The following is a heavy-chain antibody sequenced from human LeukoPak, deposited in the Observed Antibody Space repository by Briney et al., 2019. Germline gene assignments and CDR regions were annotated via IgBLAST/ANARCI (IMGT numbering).Heavy chain of an antibody. J-gene: IGHJ4*02. CDR3: ARAAELRFLEWLPESVDY. Sequence: GGSLRLSCAASGFTFSSCSMNWVRQAPGKGLEWVSSISSSSYIYYADSVKGRFTISRDNAKNSLYLQMNSLRAEDTAVYYCARAAELRFLEWLPESVDYWGQGTLVTVSS. CDR1: GFTFSSCS. D-gene: IGHD3-3*01. CDR2: ISSSSYI. V-gene: IGHV3-21*01.